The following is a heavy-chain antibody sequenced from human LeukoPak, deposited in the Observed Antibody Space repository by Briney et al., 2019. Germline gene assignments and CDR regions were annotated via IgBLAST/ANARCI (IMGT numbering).Heavy chain of an antibody. CDR3: ATIGIAAAGIRGWFDP. V-gene: IGHV1-8*03. CDR2: MNPNSGNT. CDR1: GYTFTSYD. J-gene: IGHJ5*02. Sequence: ASVKVSCKASGYTFTSYDINWVRQATGQGLEWMGWMNPNSGNTGYAQKFQGRVTITRNTSISTAYMELSSLRSEDTAVYYCATIGIAAAGIRGWFDPWGQGTLVTVSS. D-gene: IGHD6-13*01.